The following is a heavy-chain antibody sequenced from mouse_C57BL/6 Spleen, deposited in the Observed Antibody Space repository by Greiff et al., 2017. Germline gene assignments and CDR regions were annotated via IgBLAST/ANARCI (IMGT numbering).Heavy chain of an antibody. J-gene: IGHJ3*01. Sequence: VQLKQSGAELVRPGASVKLSCTASGFNIKDDYMHWVKQRPEQGLEWIGWIDPENGDTEYASKFQGKAPITADTSSNTAYLQLSSLTSEDTAVYDCAAASRAWFAYWGQGTLVTVSA. D-gene: IGHD6-1*01. CDR3: AAASRAWFAY. V-gene: IGHV14-4*01. CDR2: IDPENGDT. CDR1: GFNIKDDY.